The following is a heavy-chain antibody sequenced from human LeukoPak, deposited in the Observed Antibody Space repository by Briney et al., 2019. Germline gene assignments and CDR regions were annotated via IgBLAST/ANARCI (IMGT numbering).Heavy chain of an antibody. CDR2: INPNSGGT. CDR1: GYTFTGYY. CDR3: AVPPDCSGGSCRRWFDP. J-gene: IGHJ5*02. D-gene: IGHD2-15*01. Sequence: ASVKVSCKASGYTFTGYYMHWVRQAPGQGLEWMGWINPNSGGTNYAQKFQGRVTMTRDTSISTAYMELSRLRSDDTAVYYCAVPPDCSGGSCRRWFDPWGQGTLVTVSS. V-gene: IGHV1-2*02.